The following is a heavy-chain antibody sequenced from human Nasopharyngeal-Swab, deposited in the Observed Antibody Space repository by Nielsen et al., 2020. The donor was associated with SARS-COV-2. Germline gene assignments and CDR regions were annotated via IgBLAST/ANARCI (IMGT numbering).Heavy chain of an antibody. CDR3: ARARGEQWLVRSRYMDV. Sequence: GGSLRLSCAASGFTFSSYSMNWVRQAPGKGLEWVSSISSNSSYIYYADSVKGRFTISRDNAKNSLYLQMNSLRAEDTAVYYCARARGEQWLVRSRYMDVWGKGTTVTVSS. D-gene: IGHD6-19*01. CDR2: ISSNSSYI. V-gene: IGHV3-21*01. J-gene: IGHJ6*03. CDR1: GFTFSSYS.